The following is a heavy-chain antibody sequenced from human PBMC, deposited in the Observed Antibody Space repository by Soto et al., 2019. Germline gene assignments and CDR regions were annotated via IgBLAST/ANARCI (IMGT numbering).Heavy chain of an antibody. CDR1: GGTFSSYT. J-gene: IGHJ4*02. CDR2: IIPILGIA. Sequence: GASVKVSCKASGGTFSSYTISWVRQAPGQGLEWMGRIIPILGIANYAQKFQGRVTITADKSTSTAYMELSSLRSEDTAVYYCARDLDRESELNGYWGQGTLVTVSS. CDR3: ARDLDRESELNGY. D-gene: IGHD3-10*01. V-gene: IGHV1-69*04.